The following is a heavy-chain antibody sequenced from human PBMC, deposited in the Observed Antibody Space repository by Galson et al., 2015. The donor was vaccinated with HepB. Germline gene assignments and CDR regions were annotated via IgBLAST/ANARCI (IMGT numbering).Heavy chain of an antibody. CDR1: GFTFSSYA. Sequence: SLRLSCAASGFTFSSYAMSWVRQAPGKGLEWVSAITGSGGSTYYADSVKGRFTISRDNSKDTLYLQMSSLRAEDTDVYYCAKSPTDKWFPPSWFDPWGQGALLTVSS. D-gene: IGHD3-22*01. CDR2: ITGSGGST. CDR3: AKSPTDKWFPPSWFDP. J-gene: IGHJ5*02. V-gene: IGHV3-23*01.